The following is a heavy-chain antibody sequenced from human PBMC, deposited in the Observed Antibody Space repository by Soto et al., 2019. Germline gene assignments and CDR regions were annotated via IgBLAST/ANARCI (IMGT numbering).Heavy chain of an antibody. D-gene: IGHD4-17*01. CDR2: MNPNSGNT. V-gene: IGHV1-8*01. CDR1: GYTFTSYD. CDR3: ARGQGTTVVTRNYYGMDV. Sequence: ASVKVSCKASGYTFTSYDINWVRQATGQGLEWMGWMNPNSGNTGYAQKFQGRVTMTRNTSISTAYMELSSLRSEDTAVYYCARGQGTTVVTRNYYGMDVWGQETTVTVSS. J-gene: IGHJ6*02.